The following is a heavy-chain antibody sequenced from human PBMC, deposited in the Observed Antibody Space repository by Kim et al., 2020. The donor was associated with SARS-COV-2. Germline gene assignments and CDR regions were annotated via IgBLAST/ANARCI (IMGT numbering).Heavy chain of an antibody. V-gene: IGHV3-64D*09. J-gene: IGHJ1*01. CDR1: GFAFSTCS. CDR2: ITSNGDRT. D-gene: IGHD3-10*01. CDR3: VPVINLIRGVTS. Sequence: GGSLRLSCSASGFAFSTCSMHWVRQAPGKGLEFVSAITSNGDRTYYGDSVKGRCTVSRDNSRTTVVLRMSNLRTEDTAVYYCVPVINLIRGVTSWGQGTL.